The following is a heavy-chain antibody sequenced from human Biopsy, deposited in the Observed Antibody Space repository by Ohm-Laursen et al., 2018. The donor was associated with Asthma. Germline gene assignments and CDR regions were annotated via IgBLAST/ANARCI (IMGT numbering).Heavy chain of an antibody. CDR3: ARTHERWTSIQDDALDI. V-gene: IGHV3-30*03. CDR2: ISYDGGNK. CDR1: GFTFSIYD. D-gene: IGHD4-23*01. Sequence: SLRLSCSASGFTFSIYDIHWVRQAPGKGLEWVAFISYDGGNKFYGDSVKGRFTLSRDNSRNTLYLQMNSLRVEDTAIYYCARTHERWTSIQDDALDIWGQGTMVIVSS. J-gene: IGHJ3*02.